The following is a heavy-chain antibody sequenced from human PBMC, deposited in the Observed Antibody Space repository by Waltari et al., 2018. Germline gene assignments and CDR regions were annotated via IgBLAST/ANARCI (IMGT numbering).Heavy chain of an antibody. D-gene: IGHD3-3*01. J-gene: IGHJ6*03. V-gene: IGHV1-69*01. CDR2: IISIFGTA. CDR1: GGTFSSYA. CDR3: ARVPPITYYDFWSGYSPGKYYYYYYMDV. Sequence: QVQLVQSGAEVKKPGSSVKVSCKASGGTFSSYAISWVRQAPGQGLEWMGGIISIFGTANYAQKFQGRVTITADESTSTGYMELSSLRSEDTAVYYCARVPPITYYDFWSGYSPGKYYYYYYMDVWGKGTTVTVSS.